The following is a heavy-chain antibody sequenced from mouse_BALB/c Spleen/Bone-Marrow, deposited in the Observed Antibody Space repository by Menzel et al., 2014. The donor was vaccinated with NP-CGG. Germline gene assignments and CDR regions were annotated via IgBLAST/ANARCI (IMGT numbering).Heavy chain of an antibody. CDR1: GYTFTSYY. CDR3: TRVGDSPFAY. Sequence: QVQLQQSGAELVKPGASVKLSCKASGYTFTSYYMYWVKQRPGQGLEWIGEINPSNGGTNFNEKFKSKATLTVDKSSSTAYMQLSSLTSEDSAVYYCTRVGDSPFAYWGQGTLVTVSA. J-gene: IGHJ3*01. CDR2: INPSNGGT. D-gene: IGHD2-13*01. V-gene: IGHV1S81*02.